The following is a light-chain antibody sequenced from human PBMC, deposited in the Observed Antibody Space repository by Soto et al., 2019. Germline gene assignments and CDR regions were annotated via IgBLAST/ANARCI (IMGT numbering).Light chain of an antibody. CDR1: SGHSVYA. Sequence: QSVLTQSPSASASLGASVKLTCTLSSGHSVYAIAWHQQQAEKGLRFLMKLHNDGSHTKGDAIPDRFSGSSSGAECYLTISSLQSEDEADYYCQTWGTAIRVFGGGTKLTVL. V-gene: IGLV4-69*01. J-gene: IGLJ2*01. CDR3: QTWGTAIRV. CDR2: LHNDGSH.